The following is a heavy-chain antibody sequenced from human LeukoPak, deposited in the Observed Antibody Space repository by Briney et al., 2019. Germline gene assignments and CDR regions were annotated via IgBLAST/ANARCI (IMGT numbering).Heavy chain of an antibody. D-gene: IGHD3-10*01. CDR3: APPPYGSAPKD. CDR1: GFSFSDYY. CDR2: ISSSGSTI. V-gene: IGHV3-11*01. Sequence: PGGSLRLSCAASGFSFSDYYMSWIRQAPGKGLEWVSYISSSGSTIYYADSVKGRLTISRDNAKNSLYLQMNSLRAEDTAVYYCAPPPYGSAPKDWGQGTLVTVSS. J-gene: IGHJ4*02.